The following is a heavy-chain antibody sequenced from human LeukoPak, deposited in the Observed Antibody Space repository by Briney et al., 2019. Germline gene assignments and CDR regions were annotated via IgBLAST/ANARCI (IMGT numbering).Heavy chain of an antibody. V-gene: IGHV3-74*01. CDR1: GFTFSSYW. CDR3: ARGRPHGNDY. Sequence: GGSLRLSCAASGFTFSSYWMNWVRQAPGKGLVWVSRIAGDGSSTTYADSVKGRFSISRDNAKNTLYLQMDSLRVEDTAVYYCARGRPHGNDYWGQGTLVTVSS. J-gene: IGHJ4*02. D-gene: IGHD4-23*01. CDR2: IAGDGSST.